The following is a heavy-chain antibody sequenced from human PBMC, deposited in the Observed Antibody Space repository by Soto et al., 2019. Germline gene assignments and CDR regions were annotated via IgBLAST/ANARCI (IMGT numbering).Heavy chain of an antibody. CDR1: GGTFSSYA. Sequence: QVQLVQSGAEVKKPGSSVKVSCKASGGTFSSYAISWVRQAPGQGLEWMGGIIPISGTANYAQKFQGRVTITADESTSTVYMELSSLRSEDTAVYFCARSQGSSTSLEIYYYYYYGMDVWGPGTTVTVSS. V-gene: IGHV1-69*01. CDR2: IIPISGTA. D-gene: IGHD2-2*01. CDR3: ARSQGSSTSLEIYYYYYYGMDV. J-gene: IGHJ6*02.